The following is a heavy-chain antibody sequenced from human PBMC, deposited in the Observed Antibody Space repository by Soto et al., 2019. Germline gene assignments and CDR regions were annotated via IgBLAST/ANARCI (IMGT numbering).Heavy chain of an antibody. D-gene: IGHD6-19*01. Sequence: SETLSLTCTVSGGSISSSSYYWGWIRQPPGKGLEWIGSFYYSGSTYYNPSLKSRFTVSRDNSRNTLLLQMDSLRPDDTAVYNSTKPRSSLQWPPFDPWGPGTQVTVSS. CDR1: GGSISSSSYY. V-gene: IGHV4-39*01. CDR2: FYYSGST. J-gene: IGHJ5*02. CDR3: TKPRSSLQWPPFDP.